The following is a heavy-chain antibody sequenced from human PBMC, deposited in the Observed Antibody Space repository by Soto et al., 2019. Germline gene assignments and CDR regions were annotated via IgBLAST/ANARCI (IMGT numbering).Heavy chain of an antibody. CDR3: ATDYYDGSASYGIEI. V-gene: IGHV1-2*04. CDR2: IKPKSGGA. CDR1: GYTFTGYY. Sequence: QVHLVQSGAEVKKPGASVKVSCKASGYTFTGYYIHWVRQAPGQGLEWMGWIKPKSGGAHIAQKFEGWVTMTRDNSISTIYMELSSLRSNDTAVYYCATDYYDGSASYGIEIWGQGTMVTVAS. D-gene: IGHD3-16*01. J-gene: IGHJ3*02.